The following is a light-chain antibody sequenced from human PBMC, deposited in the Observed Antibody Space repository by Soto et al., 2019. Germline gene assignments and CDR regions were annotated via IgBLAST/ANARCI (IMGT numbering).Light chain of an antibody. J-gene: IGKJ2*01. Sequence: EIVLTQSPGTLSLSPGERATLSCRASQSVSSSYLAWYQQKPGQAPRLLIYGASSRATGIPDRFSGSGSGTDFSLTISRLEPEDFAVYSCQQCGTSTYTFGQGTTLEIK. CDR3: QQCGTSTYT. CDR1: QSVSSSY. CDR2: GAS. V-gene: IGKV3-20*01.